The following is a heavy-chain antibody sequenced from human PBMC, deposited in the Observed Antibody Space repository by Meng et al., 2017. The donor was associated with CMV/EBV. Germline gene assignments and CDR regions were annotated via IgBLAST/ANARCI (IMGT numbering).Heavy chain of an antibody. CDR1: GYTFTGYY. CDR3: ARVQVRGEMATPASY. D-gene: IGHD5-24*01. J-gene: IGHJ4*02. Sequence: QGQLVQSGAEVRQPGASVKVSRKASGYTFTGYYMHWVRQAPGQGLEWMGWINPNSGGTNYAQKFQGRVTMTRDTSISTAYMELSRLRSDDTAVYYCARVQVRGEMATPASYWGQGTLVTVSS. CDR2: INPNSGGT. V-gene: IGHV1-2*02.